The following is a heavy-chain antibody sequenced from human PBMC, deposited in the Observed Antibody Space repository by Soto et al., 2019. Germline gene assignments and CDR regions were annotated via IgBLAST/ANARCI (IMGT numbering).Heavy chain of an antibody. CDR3: ARAVIYYGSGSYCASYYYYGMDV. CDR1: GGSISRYY. J-gene: IGHJ6*02. CDR2: IHNSGST. V-gene: IGHV4-59*01. Sequence: SETLSLTSTVSGGSISRYYWSWIRQPPRKGLEWIGYIHNSGSTNYNPSLKSRVTISVDTSKNQFSLKLSSVAAADTAVYYCARAVIYYGSGSYCASYYYYGMDVWGQGTTVTVSS. D-gene: IGHD3-10*01.